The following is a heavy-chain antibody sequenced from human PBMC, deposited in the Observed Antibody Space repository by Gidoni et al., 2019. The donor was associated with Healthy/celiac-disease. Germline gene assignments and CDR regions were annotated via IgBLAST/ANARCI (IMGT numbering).Heavy chain of an antibody. CDR1: GYTFTSYA. CDR2: INAGNGNT. V-gene: IGHV1-3*01. CDR3: ARDRRDGYNFDY. D-gene: IGHD5-12*01. J-gene: IGHJ4*02. Sequence: QVQLVQSGAEVKKPGASVKVSCKASGYTFTSYAMHWMRQAPGQRLEWMGWINAGNGNTKYSQKFQGRVTITRDTSASTAYMELSSLRSEDTAVYYCARDRRDGYNFDYWGQGTLVTVSS.